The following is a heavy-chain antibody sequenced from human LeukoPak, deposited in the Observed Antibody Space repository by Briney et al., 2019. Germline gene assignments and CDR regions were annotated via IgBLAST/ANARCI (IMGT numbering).Heavy chain of an antibody. CDR1: GGSFSGYY. D-gene: IGHD6-19*01. V-gene: IGHV4-34*01. Sequence: SETLSLTCAVYGGSFSGYYWSWIRQPPGKGLEWIGEINHSGSTNYNPSLKSRVTISVDTSKNQFSLKLSSVTAADTAVYYCARHGEYYSSGWGNDYWGQGTLVTVSS. J-gene: IGHJ4*02. CDR3: ARHGEYYSSGWGNDY. CDR2: INHSGST.